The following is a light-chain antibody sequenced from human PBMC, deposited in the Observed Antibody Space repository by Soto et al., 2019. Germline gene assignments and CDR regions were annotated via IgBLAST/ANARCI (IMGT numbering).Light chain of an antibody. V-gene: IGLV2-14*01. J-gene: IGLJ1*01. CDR2: MVS. CDR3: TSPTPGSLYV. Sequence: QSVLTQPASVSGSPGQSITISCTGTSSDVGNYNYVSWYQQYPGRVPKLLIYMVSNRPSGVSNRFSGSKSGNPASLTISGLQAEDEADYFCTSPTPGSLYVFGTGTKLTVL. CDR1: SSDVGNYNY.